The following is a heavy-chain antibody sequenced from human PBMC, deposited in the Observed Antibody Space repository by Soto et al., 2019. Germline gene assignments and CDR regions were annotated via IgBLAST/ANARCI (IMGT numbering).Heavy chain of an antibody. V-gene: IGHV4-4*02. CDR1: GVSISSSNW. CDR2: MYPSGGT. CDR3: ARCLHCSNGGRFDP. D-gene: IGHD2-8*01. Sequence: QVQLQESGPGLVTPSGTLSLTCTVSGVSISSSNWWTWVRQAPGKGLEWIGEMYPSGGTTYNPALQNRVTISVDTSKNHPSLTLTSVTAADTGVYYCARCLHCSNGGRFDPWGRGALVTVSS. J-gene: IGHJ5*02.